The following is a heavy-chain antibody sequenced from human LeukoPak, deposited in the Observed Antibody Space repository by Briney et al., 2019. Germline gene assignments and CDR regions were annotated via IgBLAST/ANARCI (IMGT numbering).Heavy chain of an antibody. CDR2: IKSKTDGGTT. D-gene: IGHD3-16*02. CDR3: TTDLSNTDYDYVWGSYRSGY. CDR1: GFTFSNAW. J-gene: IGHJ4*02. Sequence: SGGSLRLPCAASGFTFSNAWMSWVRQAPGKGLEWVGRIKSKTDGGTTDYAAPVKGRFTISRDDSKNTLYLQMNSLKTEDTAVYYCTTDLSNTDYDYVWGSYRSGYWGQGTLVTVSS. V-gene: IGHV3-15*01.